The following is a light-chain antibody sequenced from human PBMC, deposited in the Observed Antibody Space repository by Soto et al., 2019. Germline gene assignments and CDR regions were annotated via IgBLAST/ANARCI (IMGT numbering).Light chain of an antibody. J-gene: IGKJ1*01. CDR3: QQYGSSPQT. CDR1: QSVGNN. Sequence: EIVLTQSPATLALSPGERATLSCRASQSVGNNLAWYQQKPGQAPGLLIYEASTRATGIPARFSGSGSGTDFTLTISSLEPEDFAVYYCQQYGSSPQTFGQGTKVDIK. V-gene: IGKV3-11*01. CDR2: EAS.